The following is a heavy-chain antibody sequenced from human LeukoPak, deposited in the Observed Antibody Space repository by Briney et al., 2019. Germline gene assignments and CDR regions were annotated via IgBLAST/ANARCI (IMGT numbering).Heavy chain of an antibody. CDR3: ARESRYYDILTGSFRYFDL. CDR1: GGSISSSSYY. Sequence: SETLSLTCTVSGGSISSSSYYWGWIRQPPGKGLEWIGSIYYSGSTYYNPSLKSRVTISVDTSKNQFSLKLSSVTAADTAVYYCARESRYYDILTGSFRYFDLWGRGTLVTVSS. D-gene: IGHD3-9*01. V-gene: IGHV4-39*07. CDR2: IYYSGST. J-gene: IGHJ2*01.